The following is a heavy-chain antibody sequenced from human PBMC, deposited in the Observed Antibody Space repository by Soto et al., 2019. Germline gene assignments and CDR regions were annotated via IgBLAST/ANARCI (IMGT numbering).Heavy chain of an antibody. CDR2: ISYDGSNK. D-gene: IGHD3-3*01. CDR3: GKGANYDFWRGYYVGGGEKYYFDY. J-gene: IGHJ4*02. V-gene: IGHV3-30*18. CDR1: GFTFSSYG. Sequence: QVQLVESGGGVVQPGRSLRLSCAASGFTFSSYGMHWVRQAPGKGLEWVAVISYDGSNKYYADSVKGRFTISRDNSKNPLYLQMNSLGGEDKAVYYWGKGANYDFWRGYYVGGGEKYYFDYWGQGTLVTVSS.